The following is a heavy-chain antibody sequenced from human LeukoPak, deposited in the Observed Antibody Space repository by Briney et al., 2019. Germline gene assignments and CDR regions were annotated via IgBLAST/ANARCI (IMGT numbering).Heavy chain of an antibody. J-gene: IGHJ4*02. CDR3: ARVQYCSGGSCHNLRLFDQ. CDR2: IYHSGTT. Sequence: PSQTLSLTCTVSGDSINSGENYWGWIRQPPGKGLEWIGHIYHSGTTYYNPSVKSRRTISVDTSKNQFSLNLRSVTAADTAVYYGARVQYCSGGSCHNLRLFDQWGQGTLVTVSS. CDR1: GDSINSGENY. V-gene: IGHV4-30-4*08. D-gene: IGHD2-15*01.